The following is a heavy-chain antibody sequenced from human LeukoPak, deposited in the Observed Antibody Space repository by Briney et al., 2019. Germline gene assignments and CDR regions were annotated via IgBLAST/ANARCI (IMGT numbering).Heavy chain of an antibody. Sequence: SQTLSLTCTVSGGSISSDGYSWNWIRQPPGKGLEWIGYIYHSGSTYYNPSLKSRVTISVDRSKNQFSLKLSSVTAADTAVYYCAREGQQRDLAFDIWGQGTMVTVSS. CDR2: IYHSGST. D-gene: IGHD6-13*01. V-gene: IGHV4-30-2*01. J-gene: IGHJ3*02. CDR3: AREGQQRDLAFDI. CDR1: GGSISSDGYS.